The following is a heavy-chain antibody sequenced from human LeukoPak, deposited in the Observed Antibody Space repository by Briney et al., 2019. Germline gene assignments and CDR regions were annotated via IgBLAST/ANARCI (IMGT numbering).Heavy chain of an antibody. CDR1: GGSFSGYY. Sequence: SETLSLTCAVYGGSFSGYYWSWIRQPPGKGLEWIGEINHSGSTNYNPSLKRRVTISVDTSKNQFSLKLSSVTAADTAVYYCARGRYDSSGYYVDGYGMDVWGQGTTVTVSS. V-gene: IGHV4-34*01. CDR2: INHSGST. J-gene: IGHJ6*02. D-gene: IGHD3-22*01. CDR3: ARGRYDSSGYYVDGYGMDV.